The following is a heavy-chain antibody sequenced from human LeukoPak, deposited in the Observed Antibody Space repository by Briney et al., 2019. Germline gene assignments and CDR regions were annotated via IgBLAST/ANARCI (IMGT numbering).Heavy chain of an antibody. D-gene: IGHD2-2*02. Sequence: SETLSLTCTVSGGSTSSYYWSWIRQPPGKGLEWIGYIYYSGSTNYNPSLKSRVTISVDTSKNQFSLKLNSVTAADTAVYYCARGEFSCGTSRYTNWFDPWGQGTLVTVSS. CDR3: ARGEFSCGTSRYTNWFDP. CDR2: IYYSGST. J-gene: IGHJ5*02. V-gene: IGHV4-59*01. CDR1: GGSTSSYY.